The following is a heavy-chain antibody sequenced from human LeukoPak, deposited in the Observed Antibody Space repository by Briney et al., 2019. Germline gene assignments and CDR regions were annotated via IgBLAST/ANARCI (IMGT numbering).Heavy chain of an antibody. J-gene: IGHJ3*01. CDR1: GFIFIDYW. V-gene: IGHV3-7*01. D-gene: IGHD5-18*01. CDR2: IKPDGSQK. Sequence: PGGCLRLSCEAYGFIFIDYWLSWVRQAPGKGLEWVANIKPDGSQKYYMDSVSGRFTISRDNAKNSVYLQMNSLRAEDTAVYYCAHTSLWGQGTRVTVSS. CDR3: AHTSL.